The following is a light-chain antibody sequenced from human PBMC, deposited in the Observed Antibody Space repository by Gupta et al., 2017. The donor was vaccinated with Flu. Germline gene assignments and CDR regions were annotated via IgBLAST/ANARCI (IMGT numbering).Light chain of an antibody. Sequence: EVVLTQSPGTLSLSPGDRATLSCRASQTVNDNYVAWYQQRPGQAPRLLIFSASSRATGIPDRFRGSGSGTDFSLNINGLEPEDFAVYYCQQYGNTPRTFGQETKVEIK. CDR1: QTVNDNY. CDR3: QQYGNTPRT. V-gene: IGKV3-20*01. CDR2: SAS. J-gene: IGKJ1*01.